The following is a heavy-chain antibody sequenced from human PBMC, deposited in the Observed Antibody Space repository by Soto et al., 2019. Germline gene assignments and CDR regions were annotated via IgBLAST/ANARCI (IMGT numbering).Heavy chain of an antibody. D-gene: IGHD3-22*01. CDR3: ERLTRHYYAPSGCCCGGGYYYYWMDV. Sequence: GESLKISCKASGYSFTSYWISWVRQIPGKGLERMGRIDLSDSYTNYSPSFQVHVTISADKSISTAYLQWSSLKASDTAMYNCERLTRHYYAPSGCCCGGGYYYYWMDVWPRGT. J-gene: IGHJ6*02. CDR1: GYSFTSYW. V-gene: IGHV5-10-1*01. CDR2: IDLSDSYT.